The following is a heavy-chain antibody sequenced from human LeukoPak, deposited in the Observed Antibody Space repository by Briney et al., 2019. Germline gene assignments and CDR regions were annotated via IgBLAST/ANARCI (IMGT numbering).Heavy chain of an antibody. CDR1: GFTFDDYT. D-gene: IGHD5/OR15-5a*01. Sequence: GGSLRLSCAASGFTFDDYTMHWVRQAPGKGLEWVSLISWDGGSTYYADSVKGRFTISRDNAKNSLYLQMSSLRAEDTAVYYCTRQPTTLDGSKFMSTDHWGQGTLVTVSS. CDR2: ISWDGGST. CDR3: TRQPTTLDGSKFMSTDH. J-gene: IGHJ4*02. V-gene: IGHV3-43*01.